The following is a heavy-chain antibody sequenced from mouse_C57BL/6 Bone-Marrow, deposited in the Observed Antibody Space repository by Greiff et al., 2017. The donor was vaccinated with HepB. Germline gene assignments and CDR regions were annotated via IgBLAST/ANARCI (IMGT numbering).Heavy chain of an antibody. Sequence: QVQLQQPGTELVKPGASVKLSCKASGYTFTSYWMHWVKQRPGQGLEWIGNINPSNGGTNYNEKFKSKATLTVDKSSSTAYMQLSSLTSEDSAVYYCARKRIYYDYDGSYADYWGQGTSVTVSS. V-gene: IGHV1-53*01. CDR3: ARKRIYYDYDGSYADY. CDR1: GYTFTSYW. D-gene: IGHD2-4*01. J-gene: IGHJ4*01. CDR2: INPSNGGT.